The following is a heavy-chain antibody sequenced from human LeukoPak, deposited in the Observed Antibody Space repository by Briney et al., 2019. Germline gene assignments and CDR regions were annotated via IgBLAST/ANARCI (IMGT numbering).Heavy chain of an antibody. CDR1: GYTFTGYY. Sequence: GASVKVSCTASGYTFTGYYMHWVRQAPGQGLEWMGWINPNSGGTNYAQKFQGRVTMTRDTSIRTAYMELSRLRSDDTAVYYCARADMVRGVGLFFDRNWFDPWGQGTLVTVSS. V-gene: IGHV1-2*02. J-gene: IGHJ5*02. CDR2: INPNSGGT. D-gene: IGHD3-10*01. CDR3: ARADMVRGVGLFFDRNWFDP.